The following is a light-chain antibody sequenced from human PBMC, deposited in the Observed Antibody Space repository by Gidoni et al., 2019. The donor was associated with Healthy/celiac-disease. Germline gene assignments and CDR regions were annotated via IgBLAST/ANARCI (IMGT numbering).Light chain of an antibody. CDR1: QSLLHSNGYNY. CDR3: MQALQTPPT. CDR2: LGS. J-gene: IGKJ2*01. V-gene: IGKV2-28*01. Sequence: DIVMTQSPLSLPVTPGEPASISCRSSQSLLHSNGYNYLDWYLQKPEQSPQLLIYLGSNRASGVPDRFSGGGSGTDFTLKISRVEAEDVGVYYCMQALQTPPTFGQGTKLEIK.